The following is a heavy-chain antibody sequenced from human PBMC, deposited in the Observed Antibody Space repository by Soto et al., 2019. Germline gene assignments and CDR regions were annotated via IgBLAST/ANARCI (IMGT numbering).Heavy chain of an antibody. D-gene: IGHD6-13*01. J-gene: IGHJ5*02. CDR3: ARDLGSSFDWFDP. Sequence: SETLSLTCTVSGGSISSYYWSWIRQPPGKGLEWIGYIYYSGSTNYNPSLKSRATISVDTSKNQFSLKLSSVTAADTAVYYCARDLGSSFDWFDPWGQGTLVTVSS. CDR2: IYYSGST. CDR1: GGSISSYY. V-gene: IGHV4-59*01.